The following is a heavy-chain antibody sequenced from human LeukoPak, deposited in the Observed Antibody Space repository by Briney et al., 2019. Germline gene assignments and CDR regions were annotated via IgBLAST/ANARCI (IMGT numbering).Heavy chain of an antibody. J-gene: IGHJ4*02. CDR2: IWYDGGNR. CDR3: ARGTGAKRYYFDL. Sequence: GMSLRLSCAVSGFDLSNYGMHWVRQAPGKGLEWVTVIWYDGGNRYYADSVKGRITISRDTSENTVSLQINNVKVDDTAIYYCARGTGAKRYYFDLWGQGILVTVSS. CDR1: GFDLSNYG. V-gene: IGHV3-33*01.